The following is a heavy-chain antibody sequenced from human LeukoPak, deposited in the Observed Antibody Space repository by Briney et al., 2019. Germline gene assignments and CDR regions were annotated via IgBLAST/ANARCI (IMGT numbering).Heavy chain of an antibody. J-gene: IGHJ4*02. Sequence: ASVKVSCKASGYTFTGYYMHWVRQAPGQGLEWMGRISAYNGNTNYAQKLQGRVTMTTDTSTSTAYMELRSLRSDDTAVYYCASVRGDYGDYVNYFDYWGQGTLVTVSS. CDR2: ISAYNGNT. CDR1: GYTFTGYY. CDR3: ASVRGDYGDYVNYFDY. V-gene: IGHV1-18*04. D-gene: IGHD4-17*01.